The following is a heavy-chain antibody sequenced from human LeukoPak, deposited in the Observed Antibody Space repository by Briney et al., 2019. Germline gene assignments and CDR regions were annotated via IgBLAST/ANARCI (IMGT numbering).Heavy chain of an antibody. CDR3: AKGRHDITMIVVVMTSVSYYLDV. CDR2: INPSGST. Sequence: SETLSLTCAVYGGSFSGYHWTWIRQSPGKGLEWIGDINPSGSTYYNPSLKSRLTISVDTSKNQFSLKLRSVTAADTAVYYCAKGRHDITMIVVVMTSVSYYLDVWGKGTTVTVS. J-gene: IGHJ6*03. D-gene: IGHD3-22*01. V-gene: IGHV4-34*01. CDR1: GGSFSGYH.